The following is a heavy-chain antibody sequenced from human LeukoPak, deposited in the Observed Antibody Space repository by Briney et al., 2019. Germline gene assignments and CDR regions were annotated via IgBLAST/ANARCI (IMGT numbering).Heavy chain of an antibody. D-gene: IGHD3-22*01. CDR2: IYYSGST. CDR1: GGSISSTGYY. CDR3: ARDRGDYDSSGYYGYFDY. V-gene: IGHV4-31*03. J-gene: IGHJ4*02. Sequence: KPSQTLSLTCTVSGGSISSTGYYWTWIRQHPGKGLEWIGYIYYSGSTNYNPSLKSRVTISVDTSKNQFSLKLSSVTAADTAVYYCARDRGDYDSSGYYGYFDYWGQGALVTVSS.